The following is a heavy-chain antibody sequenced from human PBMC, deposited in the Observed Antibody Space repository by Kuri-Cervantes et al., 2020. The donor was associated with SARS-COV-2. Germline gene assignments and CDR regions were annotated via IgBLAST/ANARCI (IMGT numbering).Heavy chain of an antibody. J-gene: IGHJ6*02. Sequence: GSLRLSCTVSGGSISSYYWSWIRQPAGKGLEWIGRIYTSGSTNYNPSLKSRATMSVDTSKNQFSLKLSSVTAADTAVYYCARLGATKGSYYYGVDVWGQGTTVTVSS. D-gene: IGHD1-26*01. CDR1: GGSISSYY. V-gene: IGHV4-4*07. CDR3: ARLGATKGSYYYGVDV. CDR2: IYTSGST.